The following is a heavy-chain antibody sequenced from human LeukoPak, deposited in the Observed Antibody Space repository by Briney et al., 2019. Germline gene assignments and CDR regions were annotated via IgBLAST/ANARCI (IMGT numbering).Heavy chain of an antibody. CDR2: INPNSGGT. D-gene: IGHD1-26*01. CDR3: ARRYLVVGATKVYYFDY. J-gene: IGHJ4*02. CDR1: GYTFTGYY. V-gene: IGHV1-2*02. Sequence: ASVKVSCKASGYTFTGYYMHWVRQAPGQGLERMGWINPNSGGTNYAQKFQGRVTMTRDTSISTAYMELSRLRSDDTAVYYCARRYLVVGATKVYYFDYWGQGTLVTVSS.